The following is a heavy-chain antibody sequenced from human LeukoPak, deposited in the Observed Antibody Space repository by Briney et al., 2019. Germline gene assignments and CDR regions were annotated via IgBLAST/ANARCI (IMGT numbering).Heavy chain of an antibody. J-gene: IGHJ3*02. V-gene: IGHV4-59*01. CDR2: IYYSGST. D-gene: IGHD2-8*01. Sequence: SETLSLTCTVSGGSISTYYWSWIRQPPGKGLEWIGYIYYSGSTNYNPSLKSRVTISVDTSKNQFSLKLSSVTAADTAVYYCARGAGYCTNGVCYALAFDIWGQGTMVTVSS. CDR1: GGSISTYY. CDR3: ARGAGYCTNGVCYALAFDI.